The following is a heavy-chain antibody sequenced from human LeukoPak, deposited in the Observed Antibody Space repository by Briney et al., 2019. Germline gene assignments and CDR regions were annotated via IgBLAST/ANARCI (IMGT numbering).Heavy chain of an antibody. V-gene: IGHV3-33*01. Sequence: GGSLRLSRATAGFTFSTFGIHWVRQTPGKGLEWAAAIQFVGSKQYYGDSVKGRFTISRDSSKNTVCLQMNSLRDEDTAVYYCARDVDTSSHSSQLDPWGQGTLVTVSS. CDR1: GFTFSTFG. CDR2: IQFVGSKQ. J-gene: IGHJ5*02. D-gene: IGHD5-18*01. CDR3: ARDVDTSSHSSQLDP.